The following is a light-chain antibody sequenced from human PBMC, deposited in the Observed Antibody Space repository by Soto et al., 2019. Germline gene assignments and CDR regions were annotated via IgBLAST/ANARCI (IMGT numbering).Light chain of an antibody. Sequence: EIVMTQSPATLSVSPGDSATLSCRASQSVSSNLAWYQQKTGQAPRILIYGESTRATGIPARLSGSGSGTELNLTISRLQSEDFAVYYCQKYNNWPWTFGQGTKVDIK. CDR3: QKYNNWPWT. J-gene: IGKJ1*01. CDR1: QSVSSN. V-gene: IGKV3-15*01. CDR2: GES.